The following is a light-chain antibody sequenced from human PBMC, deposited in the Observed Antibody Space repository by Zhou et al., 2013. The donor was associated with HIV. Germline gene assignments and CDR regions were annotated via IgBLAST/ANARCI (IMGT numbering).Light chain of an antibody. CDR1: QSVFTN. CDR3: QQYGSSPPST. Sequence: EIVMTQSPATLSVSPGERATLSCRASQSVFTNLAWYQQKPGQAPRLLIYGASSRATGIPDRFSGSGSGTDFTLTISRLEPEDFALYYCQQYGSSPPSTFGQGTKVEIK. CDR2: GAS. J-gene: IGKJ1*01. V-gene: IGKV3-20*01.